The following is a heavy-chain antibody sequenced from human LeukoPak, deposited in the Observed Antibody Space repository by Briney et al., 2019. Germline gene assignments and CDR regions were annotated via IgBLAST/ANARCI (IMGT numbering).Heavy chain of an antibody. D-gene: IGHD3-22*01. CDR1: GGSISSYY. CDR3: ARHGSPAYYYDSSGNLGGY. J-gene: IGHJ4*02. V-gene: IGHV4-59*08. Sequence: SETLSLTCTVSGGSISSYYWSWIRQPPGKGLEWIGYIYYSGSTYYNPSLKSRVTISVDTSKNQFSLKLSSVTAADTAVYYCARHGSPAYYYDSSGNLGGYWGQGTLVTVSS. CDR2: IYYSGST.